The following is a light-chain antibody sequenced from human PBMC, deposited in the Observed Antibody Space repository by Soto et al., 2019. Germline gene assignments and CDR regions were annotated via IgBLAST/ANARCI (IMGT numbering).Light chain of an antibody. CDR2: KAS. CDR3: QQYNSYSPWT. CDR1: QSISSW. J-gene: IGKJ1*01. V-gene: IGKV1-5*03. Sequence: DIQMTQSPSTLSASVGDRVPITCRASQSISSWLAWYQQKPGKAPKLLIYKASSLESGVPSRFSGSGSGTEFTLTISSLQPDDFATYYCQQYNSYSPWTFGQGTKVDIK.